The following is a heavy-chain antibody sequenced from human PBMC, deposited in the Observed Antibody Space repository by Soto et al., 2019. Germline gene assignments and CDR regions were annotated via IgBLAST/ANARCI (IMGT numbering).Heavy chain of an antibody. CDR2: ISYDGSNK. Sequence: GGSLRLSCAASGFTFSSYFMHWVRQAPGKGLEWVAVISYDGSNKYYADSVKGRFTISRDNSKNTLYLQMNSLRAEDTAVYYCAKDLGKVVRVYYYYGMDVWGQGTTVTVSS. CDR1: GFTFSSYF. J-gene: IGHJ6*02. D-gene: IGHD3-10*01. CDR3: AKDLGKVVRVYYYYGMDV. V-gene: IGHV3-30*18.